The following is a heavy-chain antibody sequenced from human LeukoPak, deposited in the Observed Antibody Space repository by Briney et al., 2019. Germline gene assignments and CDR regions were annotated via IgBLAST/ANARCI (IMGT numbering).Heavy chain of an antibody. CDR1: GFTFSSYA. V-gene: IGHV3-30*04. CDR3: ATPDKEDIRRFDY. D-gene: IGHD2-15*01. Sequence: GGSLRLSCAASGFTFSSYAMHWVRQAPGKGLEWVAVISYDGSNKYYADSVKGRFTISRDNSKNTLYLQMNSLRAEVTAVYYCATPDKEDIRRFDYWGQGTLVTVSS. J-gene: IGHJ4*02. CDR2: ISYDGSNK.